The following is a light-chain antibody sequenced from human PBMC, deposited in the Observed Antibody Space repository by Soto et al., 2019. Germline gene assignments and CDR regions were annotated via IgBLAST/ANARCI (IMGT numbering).Light chain of an antibody. CDR1: QSVSSN. J-gene: IGKJ1*01. CDR2: RAS. CDR3: QQYNSWPRGT. Sequence: EIVMTQSPATLSVSPGERATLSCRASQSVSSNFAWYQPKPGQAPRLLIYRASTRATGIPARLSGSGSGTEFTLTISSLQSEDFAVYYCQQYNSWPRGTFGQGTKVEIK. V-gene: IGKV3-15*01.